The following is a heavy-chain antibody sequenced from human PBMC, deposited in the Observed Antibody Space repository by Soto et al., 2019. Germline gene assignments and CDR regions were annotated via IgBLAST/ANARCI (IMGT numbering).Heavy chain of an antibody. J-gene: IGHJ3*02. D-gene: IGHD6-6*01. Sequence: PGGSLRLSCAASGFTFSSYSMNWVRQAPGKGLEWVSSISSSSSYIYYADSVKGRFTISRDNAKNSLYLQMNSLRAEDTAVYYCARDLYSSSVSTSAFDIWGQGTMVTVSS. V-gene: IGHV3-21*01. CDR1: GFTFSSYS. CDR2: ISSSSSYI. CDR3: ARDLYSSSVSTSAFDI.